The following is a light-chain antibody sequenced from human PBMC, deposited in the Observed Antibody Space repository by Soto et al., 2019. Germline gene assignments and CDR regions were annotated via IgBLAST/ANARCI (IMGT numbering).Light chain of an antibody. CDR2: DAS. J-gene: IGKJ1*01. Sequence: DIQLTQSPSTLSAPVGYRITITCGASQNINTWLAWYQQKPGEAPKLLIYDASALPRGVPSRFSGSGSGTKFTLTIASLQPDDFATYYCQQYETFSGTFGPGTKVDI. CDR3: QQYETFSGT. V-gene: IGKV1-5*01. CDR1: QNINTW.